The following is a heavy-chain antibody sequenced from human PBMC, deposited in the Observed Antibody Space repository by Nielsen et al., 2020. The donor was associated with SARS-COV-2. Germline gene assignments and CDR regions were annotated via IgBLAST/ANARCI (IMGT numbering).Heavy chain of an antibody. CDR2: INSDSGNT. CDR3: ARSRGCSATSCFFYY. J-gene: IGHJ4*02. Sequence: ASVMVSCSASAYTFTAYAIHWVRQDPGQRLEWMGWINSDSGNTKYSQKFRGRVTITSDTSASTAYMELSGLSSEDPSVYYCARSRGCSATSCFFYYWGQGALVTVS. CDR1: AYTFTAYA. V-gene: IGHV1-3*04. D-gene: IGHD2-2*01.